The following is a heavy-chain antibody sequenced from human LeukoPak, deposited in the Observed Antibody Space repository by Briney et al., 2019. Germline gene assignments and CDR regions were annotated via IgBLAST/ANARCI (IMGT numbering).Heavy chain of an antibody. CDR3: ARGGGVPGPASYGDLEY. Sequence: PSETLSLTCSVSGCSILPYYWSWIRQPPGKGLEYIGYIYYSGTTNYNPSLKSRVTMSVDTSTKDFSLKLSSVTAADTAVYFCARGGGVPGPASYGDLEYWGQGTLVTVSS. CDR1: GCSILPYY. CDR2: IYYSGTT. V-gene: IGHV4-59*01. J-gene: IGHJ4*02. D-gene: IGHD4-17*01.